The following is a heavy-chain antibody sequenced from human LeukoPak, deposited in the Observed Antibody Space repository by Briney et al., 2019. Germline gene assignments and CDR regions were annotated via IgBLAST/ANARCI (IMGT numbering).Heavy chain of an antibody. D-gene: IGHD1-1*01. CDR1: GFTFSSYS. V-gene: IGHV3-48*02. Sequence: GSLRLSCAASGFTFSSYSMNWVRQAPGKGLEWVSYISSSSTIFYADFVKGRFTISRDNAKNSLYLQMNSLRDEDTAVYYCARGDDSNWFDPWGQGILVTVSS. CDR2: ISSSSTI. CDR3: ARGDDSNWFDP. J-gene: IGHJ5*02.